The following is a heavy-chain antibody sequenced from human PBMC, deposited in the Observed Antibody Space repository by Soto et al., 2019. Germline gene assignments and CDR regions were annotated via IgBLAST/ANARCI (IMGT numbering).Heavy chain of an antibody. D-gene: IGHD6-13*01. V-gene: IGHV3-30-3*01. CDR1: GFTFSSYA. CDR2: ISYDGSNK. CDR3: AREEAAGQPWGSYYYYGMDV. J-gene: IGHJ6*02. Sequence: SLRPSCAASGFTFSSYAMHWVRQAPGKGLEWVAVISYDGSNKYYADSVKGRFTISRDNSKNTLYLQMNSLRAEDTAVYYCAREEAAGQPWGSYYYYGMDVWGQGTTVTVSS.